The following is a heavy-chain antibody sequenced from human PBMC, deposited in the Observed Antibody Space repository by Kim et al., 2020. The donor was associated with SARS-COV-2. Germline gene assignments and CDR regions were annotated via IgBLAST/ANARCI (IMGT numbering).Heavy chain of an antibody. V-gene: IGHV1-69*04. CDR2: IIPILGIA. D-gene: IGHD6-6*01. CDR1: GGTFSSYA. Sequence: SVKVSCKASGGTFSSYAISWVRQAPGQGLEWMGRIIPILGIANYAQKFQGRVTITADKSTSTAYMELSSLRSEDTAVYYCARDKTSSSLGYGMDVWGQGTTVTVSS. J-gene: IGHJ6*02. CDR3: ARDKTSSSLGYGMDV.